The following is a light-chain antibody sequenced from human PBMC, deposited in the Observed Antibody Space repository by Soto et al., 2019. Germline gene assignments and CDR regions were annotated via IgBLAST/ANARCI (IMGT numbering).Light chain of an antibody. CDR2: EAS. Sequence: QSVLAQPASVSGSPGQSITISCTVTGSDVRTYNLVSWYQQHPGKVPKLIIYEASKRPSGVSNRFSGSQPGNTASLTVSGLQAEDEADYYCCSYAGDKTYVFGSGTNVTVL. CDR1: GSDVRTYNL. J-gene: IGLJ1*01. CDR3: CSYAGDKTYV. V-gene: IGLV2-23*01.